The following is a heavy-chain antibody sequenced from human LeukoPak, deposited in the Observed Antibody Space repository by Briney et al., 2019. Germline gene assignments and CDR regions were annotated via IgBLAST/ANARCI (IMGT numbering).Heavy chain of an antibody. CDR3: ARDRLRGNWFDP. CDR2: MNPNSGNT. Sequence: ASVKVSCTASGYTFTSYDINWVRQATGQGLEWMGWMNPNSGNTGYAQKFQGRVTMTRNISISTAYMELSSLRSEDTAVYYCARDRLRGNWFDPWGQGTLVTVSS. D-gene: IGHD4-17*01. V-gene: IGHV1-8*01. CDR1: GYTFTSYD. J-gene: IGHJ5*02.